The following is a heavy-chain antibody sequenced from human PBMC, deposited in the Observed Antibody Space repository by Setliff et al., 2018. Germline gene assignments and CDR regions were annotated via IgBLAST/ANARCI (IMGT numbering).Heavy chain of an antibody. CDR2: IKQDGSEK. Sequence: PGGSLRLSCAASGFTFSSYWMSWVRQAPGKGLEWVANIKQDGSEKYYVDSVKGRFTISRDNAKNSLYLQMNSLRAEDTAVYYCARETYYDFWSGYHDAFDIWGQGTMVTVS. D-gene: IGHD3-3*01. CDR3: ARETYYDFWSGYHDAFDI. V-gene: IGHV3-7*03. J-gene: IGHJ3*02. CDR1: GFTFSSYW.